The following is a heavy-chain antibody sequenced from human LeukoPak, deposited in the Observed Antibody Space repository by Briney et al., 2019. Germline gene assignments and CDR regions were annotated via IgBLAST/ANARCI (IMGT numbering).Heavy chain of an antibody. CDR2: ISSSSSTI. CDR3: ARDRLRELEYWFFDL. J-gene: IGHJ2*01. Sequence: GGSLRLSCAGSGFIFSSYWMHWVRQAPGKGLEWVSYISSSSSTIYYADSVKGRFTISRDNAKNSLYLQMNSLRAEDTAVYYCARDRLRELEYWFFDLWGRGTLVTVSS. D-gene: IGHD1-1*01. V-gene: IGHV3-48*04. CDR1: GFIFSSYW.